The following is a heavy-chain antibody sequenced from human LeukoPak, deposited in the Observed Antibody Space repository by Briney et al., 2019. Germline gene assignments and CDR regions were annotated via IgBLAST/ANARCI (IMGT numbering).Heavy chain of an antibody. Sequence: LGGSLRLSCAASGFSVGSNYMSWVRQASGKGLEWVSVIYTGNSTYYADSVKGRFTISRDNSKNTLYLQMNSLRAEDTAVYYCARENLRYFDYWGQGTLVTVSS. V-gene: IGHV3-66*01. CDR3: ARENLRYFDY. J-gene: IGHJ4*02. CDR2: IYTGNST. CDR1: GFSVGSNY. D-gene: IGHD3-9*01.